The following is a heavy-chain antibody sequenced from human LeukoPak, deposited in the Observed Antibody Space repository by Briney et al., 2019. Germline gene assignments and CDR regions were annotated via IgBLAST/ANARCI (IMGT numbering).Heavy chain of an antibody. J-gene: IGHJ4*02. D-gene: IGHD1-26*01. CDR3: ARNECEWDHLDY. V-gene: IGHV1-18*01. Sequence: ASVKVSCKASGYTFTSYGISWVRQAPGQGLEWMGWINPNNGNTNYAQKLQGRVTMTTDTSTSTAYMELRSLRSEDTAVYYCARNECEWDHLDYWGQRTLDRVST. CDR1: GYTFTSYG. CDR2: INPNNGNT.